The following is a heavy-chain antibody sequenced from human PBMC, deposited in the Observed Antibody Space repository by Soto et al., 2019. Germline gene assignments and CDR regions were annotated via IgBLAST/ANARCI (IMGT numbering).Heavy chain of an antibody. CDR1: GFTFSSYA. CDR2: ISGSGGST. D-gene: IGHD3-10*01. Sequence: PGGSLRLSCAASGFTFSSYAMSWVRQAPGKGLEWVSAISGSGGSTYYADSVKGRFTISRDNSKNTLYLQMNSLRAEDTAVYYCAKDLPDYYGSGSYYGALDYWGQGTLVTVSS. V-gene: IGHV3-23*01. CDR3: AKDLPDYYGSGSYYGALDY. J-gene: IGHJ4*02.